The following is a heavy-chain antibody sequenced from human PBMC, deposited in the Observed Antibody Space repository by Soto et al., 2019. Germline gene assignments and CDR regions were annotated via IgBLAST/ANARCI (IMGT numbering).Heavy chain of an antibody. V-gene: IGHV4-39*01. CDR2: MYYSGRT. D-gene: IGHD1-26*01. CDR3: ARHRWDLGYFDY. Sequence: QLQLQESGPRLVRPSETLSLTCTVSGGSISSSNYDWGWIRQPPGKRLVWIGSMYYSGRTYYNRSLKSRVTISLVTSKNQSSLKLSSVTVADTAVYFCARHRWDLGYFDYWCQGTMVTVSS. CDR1: GGSISSSNYD. J-gene: IGHJ4*02.